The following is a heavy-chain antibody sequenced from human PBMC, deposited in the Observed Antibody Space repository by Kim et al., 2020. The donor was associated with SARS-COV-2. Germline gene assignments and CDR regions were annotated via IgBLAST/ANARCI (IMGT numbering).Heavy chain of an antibody. Sequence: GRITIARDNAKNSMYLQLNSLRAEDTAVYYCARSVRYFDWSDYYYYGMDVWGQGTTVTVSS. V-gene: IGHV3-11*06. CDR3: ARSVRYFDWSDYYYYGMDV. D-gene: IGHD3-9*01. J-gene: IGHJ6*02.